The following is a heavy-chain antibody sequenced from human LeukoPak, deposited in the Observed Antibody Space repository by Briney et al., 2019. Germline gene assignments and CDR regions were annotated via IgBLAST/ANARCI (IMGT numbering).Heavy chain of an antibody. CDR2: ILYDGTSK. Sequence: GKSLRLSCAASGFTFNNYDMHWVRQAPGKGLEWEAVILYDGTSKYYADSVKGRFTISRDNAKNTLYVQMNSLRAEDTAVYYRARALGSGAAAALDYWGQGTLVTVSS. D-gene: IGHD6-13*01. V-gene: IGHV3-33*01. J-gene: IGHJ4*02. CDR1: GFTFNNYD. CDR3: ARALGSGAAAALDY.